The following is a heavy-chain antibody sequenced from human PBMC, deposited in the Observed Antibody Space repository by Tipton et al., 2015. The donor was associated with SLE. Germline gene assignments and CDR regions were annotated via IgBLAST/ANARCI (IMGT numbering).Heavy chain of an antibody. CDR1: GFRFEDFA. V-gene: IGHV3-9*01. D-gene: IGHD6-13*01. CDR3: AKDRGSSHPQSYGMDV. Sequence: SLRLSCAASGFRFEDFAMHWVRQAPGRGLEWVSGLSWDSGSIGYGDSVRGRFTISRDNAKNSLFLQMNSLRPEDTALYYCAKDRGSSHPQSYGMDVWDHGTTVTVSS. CDR2: LSWDSGSI. J-gene: IGHJ6*02.